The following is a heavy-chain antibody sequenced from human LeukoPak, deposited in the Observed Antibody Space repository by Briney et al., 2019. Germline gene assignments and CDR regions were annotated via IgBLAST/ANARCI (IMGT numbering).Heavy chain of an antibody. CDR3: VRVNPRGYDPPK. CDR2: KKQDGGEE. J-gene: IGHJ4*02. D-gene: IGHD5-12*01. CDR1: GFTLSLHW. Sequence: GGPLTHSCAPSGFTLSLHWMSWLRQAPGKGLEWVANKKQDGGEEFYVDSVQGRFTISRDNAKNSLYLQMNSLRAEDTAVCYCVRVNPRGYDPPKWGQGTLVTVSS. V-gene: IGHV3-7*05.